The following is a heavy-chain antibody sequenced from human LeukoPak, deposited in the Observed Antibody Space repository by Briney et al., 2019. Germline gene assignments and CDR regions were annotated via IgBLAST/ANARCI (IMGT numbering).Heavy chain of an antibody. D-gene: IGHD6-13*01. CDR3: AKGGASSWYSL. CDR2: ISGNGGST. Sequence: GGSLRLSCAASGFTFSNSAMSWVRQAPGKGLEWVSTISGNGGSTDYAVSVKGRFTISRDNSRNTLFLQMDSLRAEDTAVFYCAKGGASSWYSLWGQGTLVSVSS. V-gene: IGHV3-23*01. CDR1: GFTFSNSA. J-gene: IGHJ4*02.